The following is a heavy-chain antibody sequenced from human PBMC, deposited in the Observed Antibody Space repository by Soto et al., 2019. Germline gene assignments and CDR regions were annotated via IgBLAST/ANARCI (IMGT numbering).Heavy chain of an antibody. CDR3: ARCCYTVGYYYYYYMDV. D-gene: IGHD2-2*02. CDR2: INAGNGNT. V-gene: IGHV1-3*01. Sequence: ASVKVSCKASGYTFTSYAMHWVRQAPGQRLEWMGWINAGNGNTKYSQKFQGRVTITRDTSASTAYMELSSLRSEDTAVYYCARCCYTVGYYYYYYMDVWGKGTTVTVSS. J-gene: IGHJ6*03. CDR1: GYTFTSYA.